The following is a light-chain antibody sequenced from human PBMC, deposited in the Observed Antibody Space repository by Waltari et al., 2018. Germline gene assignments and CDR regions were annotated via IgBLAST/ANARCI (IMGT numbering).Light chain of an antibody. CDR2: RNN. CDR1: SNNVANQG. CDR3: SAWDSGLTVWV. J-gene: IGLJ3*02. V-gene: IGLV10-54*04. Sequence: QAGLTQPPSVSTDLRQTATLPCTGNSNNVANQGAAWLQQHQGRPPKLVSYRNNTRPSGISERFSASRSGNTASLTITELQPEDEADYYCSAWDSGLTVWVFGGGTKLTVL.